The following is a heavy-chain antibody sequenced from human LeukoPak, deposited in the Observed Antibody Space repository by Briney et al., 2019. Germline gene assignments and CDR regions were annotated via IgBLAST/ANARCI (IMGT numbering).Heavy chain of an antibody. CDR2: IYTSGST. Sequence: SETLSLTCTVSVGSISSYYWSWIRQPAGKGLEWIGRIYTSGSTNYNPSLKSRVTMSVDTSKNQFSLKLSSVTAADTAVYYCAREGGYYDSSGYHQPFDYWGQGTLVTVSS. CDR3: AREGGYYDSSGYHQPFDY. V-gene: IGHV4-4*07. CDR1: VGSISSYY. D-gene: IGHD3-22*01. J-gene: IGHJ4*02.